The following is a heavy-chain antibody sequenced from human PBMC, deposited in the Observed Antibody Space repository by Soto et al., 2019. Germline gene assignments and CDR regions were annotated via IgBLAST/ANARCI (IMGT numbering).Heavy chain of an antibody. J-gene: IGHJ2*01. V-gene: IGHV3-74*01. CDR1: GFTLSSDW. D-gene: IGHD6-25*01. CDR3: ARGSAGRWFLDL. Sequence: EVQLVESGGGLVQPGWSLRLSCAASGFTLSSDWMHWVRQAPGKGLVWVSRINSDGSRTNYADSVKGQFTISRDNAKNTLYLQMNSLRADESAVYYCARGSAGRWFLDLWGRGTLVTVSS. CDR2: INSDGSRT.